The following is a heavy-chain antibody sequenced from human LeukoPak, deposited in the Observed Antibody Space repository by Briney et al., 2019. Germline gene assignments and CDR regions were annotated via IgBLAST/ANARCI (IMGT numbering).Heavy chain of an antibody. Sequence: SETLSPTCTVSGGSISSSSYYWGWIRQPPGKGLEWIGSIYYSGSTYYNPSLKSRVTISVDTSKNQFSLKLSSVTAADTAVYYCARRPSSSWGGPNWFDPWGQGTLVTVSS. CDR2: IYYSGST. CDR1: GGSISSSSYY. CDR3: ARRPSSSWGGPNWFDP. D-gene: IGHD6-13*01. V-gene: IGHV4-39*01. J-gene: IGHJ5*02.